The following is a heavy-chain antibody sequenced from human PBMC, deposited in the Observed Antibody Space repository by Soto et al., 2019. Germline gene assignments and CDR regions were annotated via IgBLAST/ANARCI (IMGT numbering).Heavy chain of an antibody. CDR3: VREGSGSSRGY. Sequence: QVQVVESGGGLVKPGGSLRLSCAASGFTFRDYYMSWIRQAPGKGLEWVSHISESGDTIYLADAVKGRFTVSRDNTKNSLYLQMNSLTVEDTAMYYCVREGSGSSRGYWGQGTQVTVSS. CDR1: GFTFRDYY. J-gene: IGHJ4*02. CDR2: ISESGDTI. V-gene: IGHV3-11*01. D-gene: IGHD6-6*01.